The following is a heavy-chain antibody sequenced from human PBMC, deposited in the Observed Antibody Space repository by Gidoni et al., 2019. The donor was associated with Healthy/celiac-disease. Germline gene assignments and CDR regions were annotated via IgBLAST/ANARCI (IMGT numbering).Heavy chain of an antibody. CDR1: VCSISSYY. CDR2: IYYSGST. D-gene: IGHD5-18*01. V-gene: IGHV4-59*01. Sequence: QVQLQESGPGLVKPSETLSLTCTVSVCSISSYYWSWIRQPPGKGLEWIGYIYYSGSTNYNPSLKSRVTISVDTSKNQFSLKLSSVTAADTAVYYCARGVDTAMVNLDYWGQGTLVTVSS. J-gene: IGHJ4*02. CDR3: ARGVDTAMVNLDY.